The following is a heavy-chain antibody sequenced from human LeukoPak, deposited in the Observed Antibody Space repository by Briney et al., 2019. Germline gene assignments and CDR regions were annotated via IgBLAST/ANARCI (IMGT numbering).Heavy chain of an antibody. CDR2: INPNSGGT. CDR1: GYTFTGYY. CDR3: ARVCYYDSSGYYHNWFDP. J-gene: IGHJ5*02. D-gene: IGHD3-22*01. V-gene: IGHV1-2*02. Sequence: ASVKVSCKASGYTFTGYYMHWVRQAPGQGLEWMGWINPNSGGTNYAQKFQGRVTMTRDTSISTAYMELSRLRSDDTAVYYRARVCYYDSSGYYHNWFDPWGQGTLVTVSS.